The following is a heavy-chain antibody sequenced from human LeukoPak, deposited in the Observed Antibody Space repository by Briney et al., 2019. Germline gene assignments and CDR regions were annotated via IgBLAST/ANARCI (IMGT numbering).Heavy chain of an antibody. Sequence: SETLSLTCAVYGGSFSGYYWSWIRQPPGEGLEWIGEINHSGSTNYNPSLKSRVTISVDTSKNQFSLKLSSVTAADTAVYYCARIRHRARWTTDYWGQGTLVTVSS. V-gene: IGHV4-34*01. J-gene: IGHJ4*02. CDR1: GGSFSGYY. D-gene: IGHD5-24*01. CDR2: INHSGST. CDR3: ARIRHRARWTTDY.